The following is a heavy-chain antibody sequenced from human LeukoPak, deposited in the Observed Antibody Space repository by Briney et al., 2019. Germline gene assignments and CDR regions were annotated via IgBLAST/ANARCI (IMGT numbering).Heavy chain of an antibody. Sequence: SETLSLTCTVSGDSSSSYYWSWIRQPPGKTLEWIGYIHSSGRTNYNPSLKSRVTMSVDTSKNQFSLKLSSVTAADTAVYYCVRGSGYLPVFWGQGTLVTVSS. V-gene: IGHV4-59*01. D-gene: IGHD5-12*01. J-gene: IGHJ4*02. CDR1: GDSSSSYY. CDR3: VRGSGYLPVF. CDR2: IHSSGRT.